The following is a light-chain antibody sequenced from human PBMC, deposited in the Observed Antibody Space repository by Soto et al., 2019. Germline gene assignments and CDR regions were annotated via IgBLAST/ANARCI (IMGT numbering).Light chain of an antibody. CDR2: DDS. CDR3: QVWDSKSDHLV. CDR1: NVGSKS. Sequence: SYELTQPPSVSVAPGQTARITCGGNNVGSKSVHWYQQQPGQAPIVVVYDDSARPSGIPERFSGSNSGSAATLTISRVEARDEADYYCQVWDSKSDHLVSGPGTKVTVL. V-gene: IGLV3-21*02. J-gene: IGLJ1*01.